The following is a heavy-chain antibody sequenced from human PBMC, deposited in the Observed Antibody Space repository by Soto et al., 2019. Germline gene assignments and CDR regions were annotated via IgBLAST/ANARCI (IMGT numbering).Heavy chain of an antibody. V-gene: IGHV3-30*18. Sequence: LRLSCAASGFTFSSYGMHWVRQAPGKGLEWVAVISYDGSNKYYADSVKGRFTISRDNSKNTLYLQMNSLRAEDTAVYYCAKAESKEVVVTYFDYWGQGTLVTVSS. CDR2: ISYDGSNK. J-gene: IGHJ4*02. CDR1: GFTFSSYG. CDR3: AKAESKEVVVTYFDY. D-gene: IGHD3-22*01.